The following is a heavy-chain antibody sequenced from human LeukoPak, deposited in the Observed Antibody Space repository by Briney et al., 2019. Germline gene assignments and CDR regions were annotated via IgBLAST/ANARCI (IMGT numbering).Heavy chain of an antibody. D-gene: IGHD3-22*01. CDR2: INPNSGGK. V-gene: IGHV1-2*06. J-gene: IGHJ4*02. CDR3: ARGYDYYDSSGTFYY. CDR1: GYTFTGYY. Sequence: ASXXXXXKASGYTFTGYYMHWVRQAPGQGREWMGRINPNSGGKNYAQKFQGRVTMPRDTSISTAYMELSRLRSDDTAVYYCARGYDYYDSSGTFYYWAQGTLVTVSS.